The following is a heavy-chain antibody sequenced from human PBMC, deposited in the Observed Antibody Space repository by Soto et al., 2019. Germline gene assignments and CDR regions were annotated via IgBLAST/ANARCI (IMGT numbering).Heavy chain of an antibody. CDR2: TSAFYGNS. CDR3: ARLVVAGSPLDY. CDR1: GYPFSSYG. Sequence: QVRLVQSAAEVKKPGASVTVSCKASGYPFSSYGITWVRQAPGQGLEWMGWTSAFYGNSTYSEKFQGRVTMTIDPSTNPAYMDLTSPKSDDTAVYYCARLVVAGSPLDYWGLGTLVTVSS. D-gene: IGHD2-8*02. V-gene: IGHV1-18*04. J-gene: IGHJ4*02.